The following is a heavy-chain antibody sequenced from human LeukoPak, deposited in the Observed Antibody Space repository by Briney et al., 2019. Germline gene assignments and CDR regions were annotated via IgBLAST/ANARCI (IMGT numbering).Heavy chain of an antibody. Sequence: QFGGSLRLSCAASGFTFSSYAMSWVRQAPGKGLEWVSAISGSGGSTYYADSVKGRFTISRDNSKNTLYLQMNSLRAEDTAVYYCAKDQGSGYDYPDAFDIWGQGTMVTVSS. D-gene: IGHD5-12*01. CDR2: ISGSGGST. V-gene: IGHV3-23*01. J-gene: IGHJ3*02. CDR3: AKDQGSGYDYPDAFDI. CDR1: GFTFSSYA.